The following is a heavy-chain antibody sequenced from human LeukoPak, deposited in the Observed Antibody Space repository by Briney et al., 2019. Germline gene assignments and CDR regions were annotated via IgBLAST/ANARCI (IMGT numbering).Heavy chain of an antibody. CDR2: ISGSGGST. Sequence: GGSLRLSCAASGFTFSSYAMSWVRQAPGKGLEWVSAISGSGGSTYYADSVKGRFTISRDNSKNTLYLQMNSLRAEDMALYYCARAEYSSSSDAFDIWGQATMVTVPS. CDR1: GFTFSSYA. V-gene: IGHV3-23*01. D-gene: IGHD6-6*01. CDR3: ARAEYSSSSDAFDI. J-gene: IGHJ3*02.